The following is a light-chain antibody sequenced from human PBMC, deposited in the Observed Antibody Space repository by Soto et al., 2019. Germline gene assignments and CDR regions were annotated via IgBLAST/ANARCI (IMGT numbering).Light chain of an antibody. V-gene: IGKV1-27*01. CDR3: QKYLSALWT. J-gene: IGKJ1*01. CDR2: AAS. CDR1: QGISNY. Sequence: DIQMTQSPASLSASIGDRVTITCRASQGISNYLAWYQQKPGKVPKLLIYAASTLQSGVPSRFSGSGSGTDFTLTISSLQPEDVTTYYCQKYLSALWTFGQGTKVEIK.